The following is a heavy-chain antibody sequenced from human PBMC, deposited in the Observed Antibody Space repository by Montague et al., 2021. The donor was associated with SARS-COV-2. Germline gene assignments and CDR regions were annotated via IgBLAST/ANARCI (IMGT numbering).Heavy chain of an antibody. D-gene: IGHD3-16*02. CDR3: ARDNYDYVWGSYRYIY. V-gene: IGHV3-30*04. J-gene: IGHJ4*02. Sequence: SLRLSCAASGFTFSSYAMHWVRQAPGKGLEWVAVISYDVSKKYYADSVKGRFTISRDNSKNTLYLQMNSLRAEDTAVYYCARDNYDYVWGSYRYIYWGQGTMVTVSS. CDR2: ISYDVSKK. CDR1: GFTFSSYA.